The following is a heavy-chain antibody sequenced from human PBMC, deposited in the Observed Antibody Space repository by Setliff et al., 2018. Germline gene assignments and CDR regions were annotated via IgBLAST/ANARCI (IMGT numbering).Heavy chain of an antibody. Sequence: ETLSLTCAVYGGSFSGYYWGWIRQPPGKGLEWIGSIYHSGSTYYNPSLKSRVTISVDTSKNQFSLKLSSVTAADTAVYYCARGGDSGSYFLANHDAFDIWGQGTMVTVS. V-gene: IGHV4-34*01. CDR3: ARGGDSGSYFLANHDAFDI. D-gene: IGHD1-26*01. CDR2: IYHSGST. CDR1: GGSFSGYY. J-gene: IGHJ3*02.